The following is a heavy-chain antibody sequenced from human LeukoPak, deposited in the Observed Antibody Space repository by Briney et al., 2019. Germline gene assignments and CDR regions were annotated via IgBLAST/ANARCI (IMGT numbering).Heavy chain of an antibody. Sequence: SETLSLTCTVSGGSISSYYWSWIRQPPGKGLEWIGYIYYSGSTNYNPSLKSRVTISVDTSKNQFSLKLSSVTAADTAVYYCASLSEYCSAGSCYLGWFDPRGQGTLVTVSS. CDR2: IYYSGST. CDR1: GGSISSYY. V-gene: IGHV4-59*12. D-gene: IGHD2-15*01. CDR3: ASLSEYCSAGSCYLGWFDP. J-gene: IGHJ5*02.